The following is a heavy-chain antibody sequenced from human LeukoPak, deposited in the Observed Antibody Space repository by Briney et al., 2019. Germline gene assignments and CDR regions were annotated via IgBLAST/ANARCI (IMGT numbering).Heavy chain of an antibody. CDR1: GFTFSRYW. CDR3: ARIPGGYYYGMDV. V-gene: IGHV3-7*01. CDR2: MNQDGSEI. Sequence: GGSLRLSCVGSGFTFSRYWLNWVRQAPGKGLEWVANMNQDGSEIYYLDSVKGRFTISRDNSKNSLYLQMNSLRDEDTAVYYCARIPGGYYYGMDVWGQGTTVTVSS. D-gene: IGHD3-16*01. J-gene: IGHJ6*02.